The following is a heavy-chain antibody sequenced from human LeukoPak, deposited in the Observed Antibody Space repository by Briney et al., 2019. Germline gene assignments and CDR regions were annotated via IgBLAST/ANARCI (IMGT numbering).Heavy chain of an antibody. D-gene: IGHD3-10*01. V-gene: IGHV3-23*01. CDR2: ISGSGGST. CDR3: AKAGYGSGSYLIDY. CDR1: GFTFSSYA. Sequence: PGGSLRLSCAASGFTFSSYAMSWFRQAPGKGLEWVSVISGSGGSTYYADPVKGRFTISRDSSKNTLYLQMNSLRAEDTAVYYCAKAGYGSGSYLIDYWGQGTLVTVSS. J-gene: IGHJ4*02.